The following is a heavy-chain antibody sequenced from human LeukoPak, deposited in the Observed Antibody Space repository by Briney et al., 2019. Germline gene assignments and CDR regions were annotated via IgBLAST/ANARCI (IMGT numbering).Heavy chain of an antibody. Sequence: GGSLRLSCAASGFTFSSYSMNWVRQAPGKGLEWVSFISSSNSYIYHADSMKGRFTISRDNAKNSLFLQNNSLRAEDTAVYYCATGGVGATSPLFIDYWGQGTLVTVSS. CDR3: ATGGVGATSPLFIDY. CDR2: ISSSNSYI. D-gene: IGHD1-26*01. V-gene: IGHV3-21*03. J-gene: IGHJ4*02. CDR1: GFTFSSYS.